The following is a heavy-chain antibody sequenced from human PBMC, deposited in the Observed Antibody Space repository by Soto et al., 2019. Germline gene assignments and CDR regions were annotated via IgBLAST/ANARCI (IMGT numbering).Heavy chain of an antibody. D-gene: IGHD3-22*01. Sequence: GGSLRLSCATSGFPFSDYYMSWIRQAPGKGLEWLSHISPKSTYRNYADSVKGRFTISRDNTKSSLSLQMNSLGVEDTAVYYCARRKRTYYYDSSGYYSDYWGQGTLVTVSS. J-gene: IGHJ4*02. CDR2: ISPKSTYR. CDR3: ARRKRTYYYDSSGYYSDY. CDR1: GFPFSDYY. V-gene: IGHV3-11*06.